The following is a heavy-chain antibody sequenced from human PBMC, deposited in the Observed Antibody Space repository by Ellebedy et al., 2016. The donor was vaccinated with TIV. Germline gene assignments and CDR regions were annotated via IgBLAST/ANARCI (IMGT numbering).Heavy chain of an antibody. D-gene: IGHD3-22*01. Sequence: GESLKISCAASGFTFSSYGMNWVRQAPGKGLEWVSTISNTGSRTYYADSVEGRFIISRDNSKRTLFLQMNSLRAEDTALYYCAKGRGGGSDSSAPRYYFDYWGLGTLVTVSS. CDR3: AKGRGGGSDSSAPRYYFDY. CDR2: ISNTGSRT. V-gene: IGHV3-23*01. J-gene: IGHJ4*02. CDR1: GFTFSSYG.